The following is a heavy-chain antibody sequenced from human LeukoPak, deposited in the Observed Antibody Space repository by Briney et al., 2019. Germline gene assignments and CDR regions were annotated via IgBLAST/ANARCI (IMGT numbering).Heavy chain of an antibody. D-gene: IGHD7-27*01. CDR1: GYSISSGYY. J-gene: IGHJ3*02. V-gene: IGHV4-38-2*02. CDR2: IYYSGST. CDR3: ARLGNAFDI. Sequence: SETLSLTCTVSGYSISSGYYWAWIRQPPGKGLEWIGYIYYSGSTNYNPSLKSRVTISVDTSKNQFSLKLSSVTAADTAVYYCARLGNAFDIWGQGTMVTVSS.